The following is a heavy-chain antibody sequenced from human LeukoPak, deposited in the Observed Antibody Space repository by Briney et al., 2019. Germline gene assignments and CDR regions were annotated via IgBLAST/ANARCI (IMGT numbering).Heavy chain of an antibody. CDR1: GFSFSDHY. J-gene: IGHJ6*02. CDR2: IRDKANSFTT. D-gene: IGHD2-2*01. V-gene: IGHV3-72*01. CDR3: ARGASSARPAYYYALDV. Sequence: GGSLRLSCVASGFSFSDHYMDWVRQAPGRGLEWVARIRDKANSFTTEFAASVKGRYSISRDDSKSSLFLQMNSLETEDTAVYYCARGASSARPAYYYALDVWGQGTTVTVSS.